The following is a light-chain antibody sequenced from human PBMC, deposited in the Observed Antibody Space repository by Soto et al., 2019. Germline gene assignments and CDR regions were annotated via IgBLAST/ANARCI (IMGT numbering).Light chain of an antibody. CDR2: AAS. J-gene: IGKJ5*01. CDR1: RSINIY. V-gene: IGKV1-39*01. CDR3: QQSHSSPYP. Sequence: DIQMTQSPSSLSASVGDRVTITCRASRSINIYLNWYQQKPGKAPKLLIYAASNLQSGVPSRFSGDGVGTHFTLTISSLQPEDFATYHCQQSHSSPYPFGQGTRLEIK.